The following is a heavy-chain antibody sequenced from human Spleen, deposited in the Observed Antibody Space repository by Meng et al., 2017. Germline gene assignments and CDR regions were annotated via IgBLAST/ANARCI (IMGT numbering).Heavy chain of an antibody. J-gene: IGHJ4*02. V-gene: IGHV3-23*01. Sequence: GESLKISCAASGFSFSSYAMSWVRHAPGKGLEWVSALSGGGFTTYYADSVKGRFAISRHNSKNTLYLQMNSLRAEDTAVYYCARETYYYDSSGYRASQFDYWGQGTLVTVSS. CDR2: LSGGGFTT. CDR1: GFSFSSYA. CDR3: ARETYYYDSSGYRASQFDY. D-gene: IGHD3-22*01.